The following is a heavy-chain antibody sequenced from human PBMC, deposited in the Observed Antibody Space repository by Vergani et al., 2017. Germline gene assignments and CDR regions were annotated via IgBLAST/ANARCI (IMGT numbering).Heavy chain of an antibody. Sequence: QVQLQESGPGLVKPSETLSLTCTVSGGPLSSYYWSWIRQPPGKGLELIGYIYYSGSTNYNHSLKSRVPISVDTCKNQFSLKLSSVTAADTAVYYCARHGGYDLWSGYYYYYMDVWGKGTTVTVSS. V-gene: IGHV4-59*08. CDR1: GGPLSSYY. D-gene: IGHD3-3*01. CDR3: ARHGGYDLWSGYYYYYMDV. J-gene: IGHJ6*03. CDR2: IYYSGST.